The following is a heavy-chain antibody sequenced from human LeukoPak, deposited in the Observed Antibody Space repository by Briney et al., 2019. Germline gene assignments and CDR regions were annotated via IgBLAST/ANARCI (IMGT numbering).Heavy chain of an antibody. D-gene: IGHD4-17*01. V-gene: IGHV1-46*01. CDR2: INPSGGST. CDR3: ARDDYGDYWFDP. Sequence: ASVKVSCKASGYTFTSYYMHWVRQAPGQGLEWMGIINPSGGSTSYAQRFQGRVTMTRDTSTSTVYMELSSLRSEDTAVYYCARDDYGDYWFDPWGQGTLVTVSS. CDR1: GYTFTSYY. J-gene: IGHJ5*02.